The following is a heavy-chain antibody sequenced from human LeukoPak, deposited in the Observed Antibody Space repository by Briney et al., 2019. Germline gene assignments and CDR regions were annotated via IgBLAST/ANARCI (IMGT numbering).Heavy chain of an antibody. CDR2: INHSGST. Sequence: PSETLSLTCAVYGGSFSGYYWSWIRQPPGKGLEWIGEINHSGSTNYNPSLKSRVTISVDTSKNQFSLKLSSVTAADTAVYYCARDQGLGYYYYMDVWGKGTTATVSS. D-gene: IGHD3-10*01. CDR3: ARDQGLGYYYYMDV. V-gene: IGHV4-34*01. CDR1: GGSFSGYY. J-gene: IGHJ6*03.